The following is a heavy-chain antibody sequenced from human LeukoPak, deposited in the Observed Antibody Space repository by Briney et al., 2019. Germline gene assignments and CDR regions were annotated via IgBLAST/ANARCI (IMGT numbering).Heavy chain of an antibody. CDR3: ARAGWNLFLNF. V-gene: IGHV3-7*01. CDR1: GFTFNTYW. J-gene: IGHJ4*02. CDR2: IKEEGSEK. D-gene: IGHD1-7*01. Sequence: GGSLRLSCAASGFTFNTYWMTWVCQAPGMGLEWVANIKEEGSEKNYVDSVKGRFTISRDNAKNSLYLQMNSLRAEDTAVYYCARAGWNLFLNFWGQGTLVTVSS.